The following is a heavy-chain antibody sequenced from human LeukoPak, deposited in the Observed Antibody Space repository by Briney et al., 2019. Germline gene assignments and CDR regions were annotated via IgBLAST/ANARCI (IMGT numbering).Heavy chain of an antibody. CDR1: GFTFSNAR. J-gene: IGHJ4*02. V-gene: IGHV3-15*01. D-gene: IGHD3-3*01. CDR2: IKSKTDGGTT. Sequence: PGGSLRLSCAASGFTFSNARMSWVRQAPGKGLEWVGRIKSKTDGGTTDYAAPVKGRFTISRDDSKNTLYLQMNSLKTEDTAVYYCTTQSKYYDSAEDYWGQGTLVTVSS. CDR3: TTQSKYYDSAEDY.